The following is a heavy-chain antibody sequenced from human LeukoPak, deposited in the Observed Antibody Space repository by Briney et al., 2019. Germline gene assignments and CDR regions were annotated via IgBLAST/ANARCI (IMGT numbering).Heavy chain of an antibody. D-gene: IGHD3-22*01. V-gene: IGHV4-30-2*01. CDR1: GGSVSSGGYS. CDR2: IYHSEST. CDR3: TRGGYYDSSGYVDAFDI. Sequence: SQTLSLTCAVSGGSVSSGGYSWRWLPQPPGKGLGGIGYIYHSESTYYNPAHKSRVTISVDRSKNQFSLKLSSVTAADTAVYYWTRGGYYDSSGYVDAFDIWGQGTMDTVSS. J-gene: IGHJ3*02.